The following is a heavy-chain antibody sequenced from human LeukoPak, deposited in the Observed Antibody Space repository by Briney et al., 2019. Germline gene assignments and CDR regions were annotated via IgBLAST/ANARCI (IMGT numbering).Heavy chain of an antibody. CDR1: GFTFDDYA. V-gene: IGHV3-9*01. CDR3: AREELLTEADPYYYYYYGMDV. Sequence: PGGSLRLSCAASGFTFDDYAMHWVRHAPGKGLEWVSGISWNSGSIGYADSVKGRFTISRDNAKNSLYLQMNSLRAEDTALYYCAREELLTEADPYYYYYYGMDVWGQGTTVTVSS. D-gene: IGHD3-10*01. J-gene: IGHJ6*02. CDR2: ISWNSGSI.